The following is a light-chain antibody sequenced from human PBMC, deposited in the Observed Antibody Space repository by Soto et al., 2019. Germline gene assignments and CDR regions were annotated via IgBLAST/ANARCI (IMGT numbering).Light chain of an antibody. J-gene: IGKJ1*01. V-gene: IGKV3-20*01. CDR3: QKYGGSPRT. Sequence: VMTQSPATLSVSPGDSATLSCRASETVATNLAWYQQKTGQAPRILISGESTRAAGISDRFRGSGSGTDLNLTISRLEPEDFAVYYCQKYGGSPRTCGQGTKVDIK. CDR2: GES. CDR1: ETVATN.